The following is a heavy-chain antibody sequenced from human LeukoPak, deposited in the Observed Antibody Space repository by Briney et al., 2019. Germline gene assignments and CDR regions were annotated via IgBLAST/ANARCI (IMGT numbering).Heavy chain of an antibody. J-gene: IGHJ4*02. Sequence: GGSLRLTCAASGFTFSSNWMNWVRQTPGKGLVWVSRINSDGSTIDYTDSVKGQFTISRDNAKSTLYLQMNRLRAEDTAVYYCVRDSSGSYWGQGTLVTVSS. V-gene: IGHV3-74*01. CDR1: GFTFSSNW. D-gene: IGHD3-10*01. CDR2: INSDGSTI. CDR3: VRDSSGSY.